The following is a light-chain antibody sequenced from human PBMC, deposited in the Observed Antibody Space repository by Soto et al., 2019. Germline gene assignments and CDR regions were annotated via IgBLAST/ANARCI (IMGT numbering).Light chain of an antibody. CDR3: AVWDDSLNGWV. CDR1: RSNIGSNT. J-gene: IGLJ3*02. Sequence: QSVLTQPPSASGTPGQRVTISCSGSRSNIGSNTVNWYQQLPGTAPKLLIYSNNQRPSGVPDRFSGSKSGTSASLAISGLQSEDEAEYSCAVWDDSLNGWVFGGGTKLTVL. V-gene: IGLV1-44*01. CDR2: SNN.